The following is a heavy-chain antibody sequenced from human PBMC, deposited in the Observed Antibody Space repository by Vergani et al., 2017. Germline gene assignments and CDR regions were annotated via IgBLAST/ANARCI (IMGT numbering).Heavy chain of an antibody. CDR3: ARLKDSSYGLYDY. J-gene: IGHJ4*02. D-gene: IGHD4-11*01. CDR1: GFTFSSYS. Sequence: EVQLVESGGGLVKPGGSLRLSCAASGFTFSSYSMNWVRQAPGKGLEWVSSISSSSSYIYYADSVKGRFTISRDNAKNSLYLQMKSLRAEDPAVYYYARLKDSSYGLYDYWGQGTLVTVSS. V-gene: IGHV3-21*01. CDR2: ISSSSSYI.